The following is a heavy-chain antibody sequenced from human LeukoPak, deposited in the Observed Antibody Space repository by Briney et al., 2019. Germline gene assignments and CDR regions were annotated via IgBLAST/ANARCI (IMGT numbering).Heavy chain of an antibody. CDR2: INPNSGGT. CDR1: GYTFTGYY. Sequence: GASVKVSCKASGYTFTGYYMHWVRQAPAQGLEWMGRINPNSGGTNYAQKFQGRFTMTRDMSISRAYVELSRLRSGDTAVYYCARVKMTTVTTYDYWGQGTLVTVSS. J-gene: IGHJ4*02. V-gene: IGHV1-2*06. CDR3: ARVKMTTVTTYDY. D-gene: IGHD4-17*01.